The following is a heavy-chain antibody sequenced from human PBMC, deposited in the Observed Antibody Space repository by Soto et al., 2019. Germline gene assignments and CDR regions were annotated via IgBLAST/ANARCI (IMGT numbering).Heavy chain of an antibody. Sequence: PGGSLRLSCAASGFTFSDYYMSWIRQAPGKGLEWVSYISSSGSTIYYADSVKGRFTISRDNAKNSLYLQMNSLRAEDTAVYYCARDLNYYDSSGYYYGVDYWGQGTLVTVSS. CDR3: ARDLNYYDSSGYYYGVDY. D-gene: IGHD3-22*01. CDR2: ISSSGSTI. J-gene: IGHJ4*02. V-gene: IGHV3-11*01. CDR1: GFTFSDYY.